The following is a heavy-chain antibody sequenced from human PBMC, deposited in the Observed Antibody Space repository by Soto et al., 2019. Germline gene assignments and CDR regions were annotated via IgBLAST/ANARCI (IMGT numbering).Heavy chain of an antibody. CDR2: ISKDGKNQ. CDR1: GFMFSRYA. V-gene: IGHV3-30*04. D-gene: IGHD3-16*01. J-gene: IGHJ4*02. CDR3: ATAFFGGATTSPFES. Sequence: QVQLVESGGGVVPPGRSLRLSCAASGFMFSRYAMHWVRQAPGKGLEWVAVISKDGKNQYYEGSVKGRFTIYRDNSRNTKSQQTTKLRHEDTGVYYWATAFFGGATTSPFESWGQGTLVPVST.